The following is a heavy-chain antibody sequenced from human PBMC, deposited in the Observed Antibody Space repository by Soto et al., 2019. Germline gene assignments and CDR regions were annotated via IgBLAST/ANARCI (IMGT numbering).Heavy chain of an antibody. CDR2: SIPVFGTA. D-gene: IGHD6-13*01. J-gene: IGHJ1*01. CDR1: GGTFRNYA. V-gene: IGHV1-69*01. Sequence: QVQLVQSGAEVKKPGSSVKLSCKTSGGTFRNYAINWVRQAPGQGLEWMGGSIPVFGTANYAQTFQGRFTITADEPPSTAHMEVSSLRSEDTAVYYCAIPLPKQQLVRGAFAHWGQGPLVTVAS. CDR3: AIPLPKQQLVRGAFAH.